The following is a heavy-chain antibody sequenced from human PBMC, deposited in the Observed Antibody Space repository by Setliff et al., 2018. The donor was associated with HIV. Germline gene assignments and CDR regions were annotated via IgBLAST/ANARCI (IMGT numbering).Heavy chain of an antibody. J-gene: IGHJ5*02. Sequence: VKVSCKASGYTFTSYYIHWVRQAPGQGLEWMGVIHPSGGSTSYAQSFQDRVTMTRDTSTSTVYMELSSLRSEDTAVYYCARVRCCSGGSCYGGEYWFDPWGQGTLVTVSS. CDR1: GYTFTSYY. V-gene: IGHV1-46*01. D-gene: IGHD2-15*01. CDR3: ARVRCCSGGSCYGGEYWFDP. CDR2: IHPSGGST.